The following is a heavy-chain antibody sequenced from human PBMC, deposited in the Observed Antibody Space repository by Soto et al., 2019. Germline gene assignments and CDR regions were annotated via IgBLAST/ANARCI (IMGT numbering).Heavy chain of an antibody. CDR1: GFTVSSNY. D-gene: IGHD5-18*01. CDR2: IYSGGST. V-gene: IGHV3-53*01. J-gene: IGHJ4*02. CDR3: ANAVTAMVPDIGFRQPENFDY. Sequence: GGSLRLSCAASGFTVSSNYMSWVRQAPGKGLEWVSIIYSGGSTSYADSVKGRFTISRDNSENTLYLQMNSLRAEDTAVYYCANAVTAMVPDIGFRQPENFDYWGQGTLVTVSS.